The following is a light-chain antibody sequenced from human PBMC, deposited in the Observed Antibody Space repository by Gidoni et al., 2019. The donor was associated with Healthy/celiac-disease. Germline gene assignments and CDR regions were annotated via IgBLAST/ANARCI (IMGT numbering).Light chain of an antibody. Sequence: DIVMTQSPESLAVSLGERAPINCKTSQSVLYSSNKNNYLAWYPQKPGQPPKLLIYWASSREPRVPDRFSRSGSGTDFTLTVSSLQAEDVAFSYCQQYYCTPRTFGQGTKVEIK. CDR1: QSVLYSSNKNNY. CDR3: QQYYCTPRT. J-gene: IGKJ1*01. CDR2: WAS. V-gene: IGKV4-1*01.